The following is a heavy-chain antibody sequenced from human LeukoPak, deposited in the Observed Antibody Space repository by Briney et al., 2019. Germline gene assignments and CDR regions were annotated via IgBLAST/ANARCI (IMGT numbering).Heavy chain of an antibody. CDR1: GYMFTWYY. Sequence: ASVKVSCKASGYMFTWYYMHWVRQAPGQGLEWMGWINPNSGGRNYAQKVQRRATMTRDTSISTTYMDLNRLRSDDTAVYYCARVVAVTGTPVYYMDVWGKGTTVTVSS. CDR3: ARVVAVTGTPVYYMDV. CDR2: INPNSGGR. D-gene: IGHD6-19*01. V-gene: IGHV1-2*02. J-gene: IGHJ6*03.